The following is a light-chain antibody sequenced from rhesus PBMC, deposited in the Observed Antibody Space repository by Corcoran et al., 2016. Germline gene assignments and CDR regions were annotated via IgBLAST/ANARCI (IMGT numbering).Light chain of an antibody. CDR3: QQYNSDPWT. CDR2: YAS. CDR1: KGISSY. J-gene: IGKJ1*01. Sequence: DIQMTQSPSSLSASVGDRVTITCRASKGISSYLAWYQQKPGKAPKPLIYYASNLESGVPSRFSGSGSGTEFTLTISSLQPEDCATYYCQQYNSDPWTFGQGTKVEIK. V-gene: IGKV1-37*01.